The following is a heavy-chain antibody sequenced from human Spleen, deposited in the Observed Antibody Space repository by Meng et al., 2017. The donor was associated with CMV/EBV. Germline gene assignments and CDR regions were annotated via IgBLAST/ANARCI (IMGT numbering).Heavy chain of an antibody. V-gene: IGHV1-18*01. CDR3: ARDWCTGGTCYSSPFDY. Sequence: ASVKVSCKATGGTFSNYGINWVRQAPGQGLEWMGWISAYNGNTNYAQKLQGRVTMTTDTSTSTAYMELRSLRSDDTAVYYCARDWCTGGTCYSSPFDYWGQGTLVTVSS. CDR1: GGTFSNYG. CDR2: ISAYNGNT. D-gene: IGHD2-21*01. J-gene: IGHJ4*02.